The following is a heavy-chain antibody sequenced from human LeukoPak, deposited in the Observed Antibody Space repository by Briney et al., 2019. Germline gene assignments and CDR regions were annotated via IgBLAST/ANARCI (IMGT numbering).Heavy chain of an antibody. CDR1: GFTFSSYS. J-gene: IGHJ4*02. CDR3: AKVSSAGSGGFRY. V-gene: IGHV3-30*02. D-gene: IGHD2-15*01. CDR2: IRYDGSNK. Sequence: GGSLRLSCAASGFTFSSYSMNWVRQAPGKGLEWVAFIRYDGSNKYYADSVKGRFTISRDNSKNTLYLQMNSLRAEDTAVYYCAKVSSAGSGGFRYWGQGTLVTVSS.